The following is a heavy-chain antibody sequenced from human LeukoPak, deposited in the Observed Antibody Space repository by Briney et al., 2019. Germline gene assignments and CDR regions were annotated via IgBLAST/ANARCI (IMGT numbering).Heavy chain of an antibody. D-gene: IGHD6-6*01. Sequence: SETLSLTCAVYGGSFSGYYWSWIRQPPGKGLEWIGEINHSGSTNYNPSLKSRVTMSIDTSKFQFSLKLSSVSAADSAVYYCARNSAYSTSSGVNCWGQGTLVTVSS. CDR2: INHSGST. V-gene: IGHV4-34*01. CDR1: GGSFSGYY. J-gene: IGHJ4*02. CDR3: ARNSAYSTSSGVNC.